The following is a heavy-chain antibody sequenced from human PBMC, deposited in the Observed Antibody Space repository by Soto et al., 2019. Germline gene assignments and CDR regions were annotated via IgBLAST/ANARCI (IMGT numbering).Heavy chain of an antibody. CDR3: ARGAYCGGDCYPLEGWFDP. CDR1: GGSISSYY. Sequence: QVQLQESGPGLVKPSETLSLTCTVSGGSISSYYWSWIRQPAGKGLEWIGRIYTSGSTNYNPSLKSRVTISVDTSKNQFSLKLSSVTAADTAVYYCARGAYCGGDCYPLEGWFDPWGQGTLVTVSS. J-gene: IGHJ5*02. D-gene: IGHD2-21*02. V-gene: IGHV4-4*07. CDR2: IYTSGST.